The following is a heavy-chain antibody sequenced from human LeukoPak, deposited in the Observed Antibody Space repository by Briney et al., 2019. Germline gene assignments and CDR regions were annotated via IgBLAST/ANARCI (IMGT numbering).Heavy chain of an antibody. CDR1: GGSFSGYY. V-gene: IGHV4-34*01. D-gene: IGHD6-13*01. Sequence: SETLSLTCAVYGGSFSGYYWSWIRQPPGKGLEWIGEINHSGSTNYNPSLKSRVTISVDTSKNQFSLKLSSVTAADTAVYYCARGSPLPQLGHKASFVFDYWGQGTLVTVSS. CDR3: ARGSPLPQLGHKASFVFDY. J-gene: IGHJ4*02. CDR2: INHSGST.